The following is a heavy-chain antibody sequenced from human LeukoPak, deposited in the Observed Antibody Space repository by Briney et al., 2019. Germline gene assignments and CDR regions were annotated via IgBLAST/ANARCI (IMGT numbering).Heavy chain of an antibody. V-gene: IGHV1-2*02. J-gene: IGHJ4*02. CDR2: INPNSGGT. Sequence: ASVKVSCKASGYTFTGYYMHWVRQAPGQGLEWMGWINPNSGGTNYAQKFQGRVTMTKDTSISTAYMELSRLRSDDTAVYYCARTDCSGGSCPGYWGQGTLVTVSS. CDR1: GYTFTGYY. CDR3: ARTDCSGGSCPGY. D-gene: IGHD2-15*01.